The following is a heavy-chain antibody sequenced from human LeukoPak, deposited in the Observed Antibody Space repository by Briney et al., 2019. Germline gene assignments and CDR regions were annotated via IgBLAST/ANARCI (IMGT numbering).Heavy chain of an antibody. CDR1: GFTFSSNA. V-gene: IGHV3-23*01. D-gene: IGHD3-16*02. J-gene: IGHJ4*02. CDR3: ARVRYSPAGGFDY. CDR2: ISGSGGST. Sequence: PGGSLRLSCAASGFTFSSNAMSWVRQAPGKGLEWVSAISGSGGSTYYADSVKGRFTISRDNAKNTLYLQMNSLRAEDTAMYYCARVRYSPAGGFDYWGQGALVTVSS.